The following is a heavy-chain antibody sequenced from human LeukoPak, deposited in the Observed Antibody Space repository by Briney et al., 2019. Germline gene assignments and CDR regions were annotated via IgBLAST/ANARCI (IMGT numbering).Heavy chain of an antibody. CDR3: ARDYGGSGSYYNRYFDY. Sequence: SETLSLTCAVCGRAFSGYYWSWIRQPPGKGLECIGEISHSGRTNYNPSLKSRVTMSVDTSKNQFSLKLSSVTAADTAVYYCARDYGGSGSYYNRYFDYWGQGTLVTVSS. D-gene: IGHD3-10*01. V-gene: IGHV4-34*01. CDR2: ISHSGRT. CDR1: GRAFSGYY. J-gene: IGHJ4*02.